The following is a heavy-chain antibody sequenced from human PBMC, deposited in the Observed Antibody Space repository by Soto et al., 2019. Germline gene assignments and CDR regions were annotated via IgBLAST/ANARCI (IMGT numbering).Heavy chain of an antibody. CDR1: GFTFSNYA. CDR2: ISYDGGNK. Sequence: QVQLVESGGGVVQPGRSLRLSCAASGFTFSNYAMHWVRQAPGKGLEWVALISYDGGNKYYADSVKGRFTISRDTSKNTLELQMNSLRVEDTAVYYCARGEDYYFYYGMDVWGQGTTVTVSS. V-gene: IGHV3-30-3*01. J-gene: IGHJ6*02. CDR3: ARGEDYYFYYGMDV.